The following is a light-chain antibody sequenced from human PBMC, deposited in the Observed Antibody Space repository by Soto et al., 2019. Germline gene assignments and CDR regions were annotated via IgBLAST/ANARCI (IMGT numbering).Light chain of an antibody. V-gene: IGKV3-20*01. CDR3: QQYGSSGT. CDR1: QSVSSNY. Sequence: EIVLTQSPGTLSLSPGARAPLSCRASQSVSSNYLAWYQQKPGQAPRLLMYDASTRATGIPDRFSGSGSGTDFTLTISRLEPEDFAVYYCQQYGSSGTFSQGTKVDIK. CDR2: DAS. J-gene: IGKJ1*01.